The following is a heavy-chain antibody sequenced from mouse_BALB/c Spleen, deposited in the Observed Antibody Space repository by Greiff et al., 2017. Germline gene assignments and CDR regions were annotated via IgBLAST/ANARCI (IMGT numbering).Heavy chain of an antibody. CDR3: ARGGSSPWFAY. Sequence: EVQGVESGGGLVQPGGSLKLSCAASGFTFSSYGMSWVRQTPDKRLELVATINSNGGSTYYPDSVKGRFTISRDNAKNTLYLQMSSLKSEDTAMYYCARGGSSPWFAYWGQGTLVTVSA. J-gene: IGHJ3*01. D-gene: IGHD1-1*01. V-gene: IGHV5-6-3*01. CDR1: GFTFSSYG. CDR2: INSNGGST.